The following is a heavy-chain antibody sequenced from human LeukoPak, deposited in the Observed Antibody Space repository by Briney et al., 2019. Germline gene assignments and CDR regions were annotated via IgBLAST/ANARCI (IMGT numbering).Heavy chain of an antibody. CDR1: GGSISSAGYY. CDR2: IYYSGST. D-gene: IGHD4-23*01. J-gene: IGHJ4*02. CDR3: ARYYGGNQFFDY. V-gene: IGHV4-31*03. Sequence: SETLSLTCTVSGGSISSAGYYWNWIRHHPEEGLEWIGYIYYSGSTYYNPSLQSRVIISVDTSKNQFSLKLSSVTAADTALYYCARYYGGNQFFDYWGQGTLVTVSS.